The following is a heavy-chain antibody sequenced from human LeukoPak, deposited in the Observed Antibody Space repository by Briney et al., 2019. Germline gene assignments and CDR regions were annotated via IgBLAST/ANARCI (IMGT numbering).Heavy chain of an antibody. V-gene: IGHV3-7*03. CDR2: IKQDGSQK. J-gene: IGHJ3*02. D-gene: IGHD2-2*01. CDR1: GFSFSTYW. CDR3: ARGYCSSTSCAFDAFDI. Sequence: GGSLRLSCAASGFSFSTYWMSWVRQAPGKGLEWLANIKQDGSQKYYVDSVKDRFTISRDNAKNSLYLQLDSLRADDTAVYYCARGYCSSTSCAFDAFDIWGQGTMVTVSS.